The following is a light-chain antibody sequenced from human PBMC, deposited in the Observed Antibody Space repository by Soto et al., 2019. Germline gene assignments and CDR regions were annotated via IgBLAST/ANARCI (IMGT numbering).Light chain of an antibody. CDR2: QDT. Sequence: SYELTQPPSVSVSPGQTASITCSGDKLGDKYAYWYQQRPSQSPVLVIYQDTKRPSGIPERFSGSNSGNTATLTISGTQAMDEADYYCQAWDSSTGVFGPGTKVTVL. CDR3: QAWDSSTGV. J-gene: IGLJ1*01. V-gene: IGLV3-1*01. CDR1: KLGDKY.